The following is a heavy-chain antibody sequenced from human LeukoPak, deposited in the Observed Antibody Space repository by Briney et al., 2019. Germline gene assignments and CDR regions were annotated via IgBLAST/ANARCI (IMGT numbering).Heavy chain of an antibody. J-gene: IGHJ6*02. CDR1: GFTFSSYA. CDR3: AKSMVRGVMGYYYGMDV. Sequence: GGSLRLSCAASGFTFSSYAMSWVRQAPGKGLEWVSAVSGSGGSTYYADSVKGRFTISRDNSKNTLYLQMNSLRAEDTAVYYCAKSMVRGVMGYYYGMDVWGQGTTVTVSS. V-gene: IGHV3-23*01. CDR2: VSGSGGST. D-gene: IGHD3-10*01.